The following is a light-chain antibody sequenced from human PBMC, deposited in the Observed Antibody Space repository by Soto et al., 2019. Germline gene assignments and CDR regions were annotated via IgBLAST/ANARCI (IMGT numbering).Light chain of an antibody. V-gene: IGLV2-11*01. J-gene: IGLJ3*02. CDR3: CSYAGSYNLGV. CDR2: DVT. CDR1: SSDVGGYDF. Sequence: QSALTQPRSVSGSPGQSVTISCTGTSSDVGGYDFVSWYQQHPGKAPKLMIHDVTKRPSGVPDRFSGSKSGNSASLTISGLQAEEEADYYCCSYAGSYNLGVFGGGTKLTVL.